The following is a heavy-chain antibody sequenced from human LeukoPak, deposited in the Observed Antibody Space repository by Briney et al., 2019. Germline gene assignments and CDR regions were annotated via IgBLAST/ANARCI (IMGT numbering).Heavy chain of an antibody. D-gene: IGHD1-1*01. J-gene: IGHJ6*03. CDR3: ARDRLLEDRDYSSYYYMDV. CDR1: GFSFSSYS. CDR2: ISSSSSYI. Sequence: GGSLRLSCAASGFSFSSYSMNWVRQAPGKGLEWVSSISSSSSYIYYVDSVKGRFTISRDNAKNSLYLQMNSLRAEDTAVYYCARDRLLEDRDYSSYYYMDVWGKGTTVTVSS. V-gene: IGHV3-21*01.